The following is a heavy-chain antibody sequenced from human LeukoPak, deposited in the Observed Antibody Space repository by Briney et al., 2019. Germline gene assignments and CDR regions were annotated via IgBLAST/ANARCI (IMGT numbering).Heavy chain of an antibody. CDR3: ARNSNAGIVVVPAGYYYYYYMDV. CDR2: IYTSGST. Sequence: SETLSLTCSVSGGSISSYYWSWIRQPAGKGLEWIGRIYTSGSTNYNPSLKSRVTMSVDTSKNQFSLKLSSVTAADTAVCYCARNSNAGIVVVPAGYYYYYYMDVWGKGTTVTVSS. CDR1: GGSISSYY. J-gene: IGHJ6*03. D-gene: IGHD2-2*01. V-gene: IGHV4-4*07.